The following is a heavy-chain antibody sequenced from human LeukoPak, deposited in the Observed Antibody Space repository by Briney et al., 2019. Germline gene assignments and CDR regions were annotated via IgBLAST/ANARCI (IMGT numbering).Heavy chain of an antibody. J-gene: IGHJ3*02. Sequence: PGGSLRLSCAASGFTFNSYGMHWVRQAPGKGLEWVAFIRYDGSKSYFADSVKGRFALSRDNSKNTLYLQMSSLRPEDTAVYFCAKDGVSGSYFAFDIWGQGTMVTVSS. CDR2: IRYDGSKS. V-gene: IGHV3-30*02. CDR3: AKDGVSGSYFAFDI. D-gene: IGHD1-26*01. CDR1: GFTFNSYG.